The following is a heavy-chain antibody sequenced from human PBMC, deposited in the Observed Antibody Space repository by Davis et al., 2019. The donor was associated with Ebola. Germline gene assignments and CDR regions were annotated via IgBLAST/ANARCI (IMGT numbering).Heavy chain of an antibody. CDR3: ARVSSGWGAFDY. V-gene: IGHV3-74*01. J-gene: IGHJ4*02. CDR2: ITSDGSGT. D-gene: IGHD6-19*01. CDR1: GFTFSAYW. Sequence: PGGSLRLSCAVSGFTFSAYWMHWVRQVPGKGLVWVSRITSDGSGTSYADSVRGRFTISRDNARNTLYLQMNSLRAEDAAVYYCARVSSGWGAFDYWGQGTLVTVSS.